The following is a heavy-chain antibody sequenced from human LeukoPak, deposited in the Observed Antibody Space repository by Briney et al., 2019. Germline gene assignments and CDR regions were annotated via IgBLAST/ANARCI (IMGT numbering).Heavy chain of an antibody. Sequence: ASVKVSCKSSGYTFTDYDINWVRQATGQGLEWMGWMNPDSGNTGYAQKFQGRVTMTRNTSINTAYMELNSLRSEDTAVYYCARAGESREVYLDYWGQGTLVTVSS. D-gene: IGHD1-14*01. CDR1: GYTFTDYD. CDR3: ARAGESREVYLDY. V-gene: IGHV1-8*02. CDR2: MNPDSGNT. J-gene: IGHJ4*02.